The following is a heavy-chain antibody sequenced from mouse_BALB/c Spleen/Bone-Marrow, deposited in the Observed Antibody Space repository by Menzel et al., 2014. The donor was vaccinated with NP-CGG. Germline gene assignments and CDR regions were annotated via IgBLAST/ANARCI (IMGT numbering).Heavy chain of an antibody. Sequence: QVQLQQSGAELVRPGSSVKISCESSGYVFSTYWINLVKQRPGQGLEWIGQIYPGDGDTDYNGKFKDKATLTADKSSNTAYMQLSSLTSEDPAVYFCARGGISVDYWGQGTTLTVSS. CDR3: ARGGISVDY. CDR2: IYPGDGDT. V-gene: IGHV1-80*01. J-gene: IGHJ2*01. CDR1: GYVFSTYW.